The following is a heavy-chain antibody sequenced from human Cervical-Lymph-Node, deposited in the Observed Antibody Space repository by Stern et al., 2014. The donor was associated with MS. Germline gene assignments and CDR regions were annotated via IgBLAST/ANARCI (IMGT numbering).Heavy chain of an antibody. Sequence: VQLVESGAEVKKPGSSVKISCKASGGTLNRNAFSWVRQAPGQGLEWMGGIIPISGKTAYAQKLQARVTVTEAESTGNAYMELRSLRSEDTAVFYCAITDSAWDNPFHFYGMDVWGQGTTVTVSS. CDR2: IIPISGKT. CDR3: AITDSAWDNPFHFYGMDV. V-gene: IGHV1-69*01. CDR1: GGTLNRNA. D-gene: IGHD6-19*01. J-gene: IGHJ6*02.